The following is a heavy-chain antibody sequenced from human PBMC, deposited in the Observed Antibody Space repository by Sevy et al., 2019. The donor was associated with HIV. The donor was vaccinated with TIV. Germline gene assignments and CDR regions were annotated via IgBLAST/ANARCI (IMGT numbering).Heavy chain of an antibody. D-gene: IGHD5-18*01. J-gene: IGHJ4*02. CDR1: TFTFSDYY. CDR2: ISSGGSNK. V-gene: IGHV3-11*01. CDR3: ARVRYNYGSYYFDY. Sequence: GGSLRLSCAASTFTFSDYYMTWIRQAPGKGLEWVSHISSGGSNKYYTDSVKGRFTISRDNAKNSLYLQMNSLRVEDTALYYSARVRYNYGSYYFDYWGQGTLVTVSS.